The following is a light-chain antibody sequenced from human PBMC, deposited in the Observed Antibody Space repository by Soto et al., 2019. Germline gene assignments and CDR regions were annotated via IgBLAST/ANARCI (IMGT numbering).Light chain of an antibody. Sequence: EIVMTQSPATLTVSPGERATLSCRASQSVDSNYLAWYQQKPGQAPRLLISDASTRATGIPARFSGSGSGTEFTLTISSLQSEDFALYYCHQYNNWPRTFGQGTKVDI. J-gene: IGKJ1*01. CDR3: HQYNNWPRT. CDR1: QSVDSN. V-gene: IGKV3-15*01. CDR2: DAS.